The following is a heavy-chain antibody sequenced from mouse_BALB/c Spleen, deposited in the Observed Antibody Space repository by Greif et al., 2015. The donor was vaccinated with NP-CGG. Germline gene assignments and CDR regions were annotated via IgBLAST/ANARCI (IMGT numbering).Heavy chain of an antibody. CDR2: IWSGGST. CDR1: GFSFTSYG. J-gene: IGHJ2*01. D-gene: IGHD2-4*01. CDR3: ARKGIYYDYFDY. V-gene: IGHV2-4-1*01. Sequence: QVQLKQSGPGLVQPSQSLSITCTVSGFSFTSYGVHWVRQSPGKGLEWLGVIWSGGSTDYNAAFISRLSISKDNSKSQVFFKMNSVQADDTAIYYCARKGIYYDYFDYWGQGTTLTVSS.